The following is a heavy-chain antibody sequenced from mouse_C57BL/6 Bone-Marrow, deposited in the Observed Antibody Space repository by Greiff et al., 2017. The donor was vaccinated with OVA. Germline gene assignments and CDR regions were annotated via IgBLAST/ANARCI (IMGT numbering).Heavy chain of an antibody. Sequence: EVQLVESEGGLVQPGSSMKLSCTASGFTFSDYYMAWVRQVPEKGLEWVANINYDGSSTYYLDSLKSRFIISRDNAKNILYLQMSSLKSEDTATYYCARAGGLLSIFDYWGQGTTLTVSS. J-gene: IGHJ2*01. CDR3: ARAGGLLSIFDY. D-gene: IGHD2-10*01. V-gene: IGHV5-16*01. CDR1: GFTFSDYY. CDR2: INYDGSST.